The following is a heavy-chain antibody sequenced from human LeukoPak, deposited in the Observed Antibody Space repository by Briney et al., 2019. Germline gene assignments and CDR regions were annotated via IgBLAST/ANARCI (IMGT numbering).Heavy chain of an antibody. CDR3: ARGNTVRGMPKHYYMDV. D-gene: IGHD3-10*01. Sequence: MSSETLSLTCTLSGGSISSGSYYWSWIRQPAGKGLEWIGRIYTSGSTNYNPSLKSRVTISVDTSKSQFSLKLSSVTAADTAVYYCARGNTVRGMPKHYYMDVWGKGTTVTVSS. CDR1: GGSISSGSYY. J-gene: IGHJ6*03. CDR2: IYTSGST. V-gene: IGHV4-61*02.